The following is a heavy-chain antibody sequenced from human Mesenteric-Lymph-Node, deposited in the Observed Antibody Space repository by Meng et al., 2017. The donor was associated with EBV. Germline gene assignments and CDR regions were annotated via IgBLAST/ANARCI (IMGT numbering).Heavy chain of an antibody. V-gene: IGHV3-21*02. CDR1: GFNFSSYS. CDR3: ARAPNDYGDY. Sequence: VQRVEPGGGLVKLGCPLSLSGAASGFNFSSYSMSGVRQAPGKGLEWVSSISTSGSYTFHIDSVKGRFTISRDNAKNSMYLQMNSLRVEDTAAYYCARAPNDYGDYWGQGTLVTVSS. J-gene: IGHJ4*02. CDR2: ISTSGSYT.